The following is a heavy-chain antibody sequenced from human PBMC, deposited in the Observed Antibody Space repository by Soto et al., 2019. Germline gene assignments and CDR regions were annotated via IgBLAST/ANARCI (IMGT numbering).Heavy chain of an antibody. Sequence: QITLRESGPTLVKPAQTLTLTCTVSGVSLSTSGVGMSWIRQPPGTAPELLALIFWDGDTRYRPSLRNRLTITQDTSKNQVVLKFSDMDPVDTGTYYCANRVTVANPAVFDYWGPGSLVTVSS. CDR2: IFWDGDT. D-gene: IGHD5-12*01. CDR3: ANRVTVANPAVFDY. CDR1: GVSLSTSGVG. V-gene: IGHV2-5*02. J-gene: IGHJ4*02.